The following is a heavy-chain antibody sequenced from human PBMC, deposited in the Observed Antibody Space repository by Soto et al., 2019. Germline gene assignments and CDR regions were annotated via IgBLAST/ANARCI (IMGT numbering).Heavy chain of an antibody. Sequence: SVKFSCKASGGAFSSYSSSWVRQTPGQGRECMGRIIPIFGTATYAQKFQGRVTITADESTSTAYMELSSLRSEDTAVYYCARGRAVLRFLAWGKGRYYYYYYGLDVSGQGTTVTV. CDR3: ARGRAVLRFLAWGKGRYYYYYYGLDV. CDR2: IIPIFGTA. D-gene: IGHD3-3*01. V-gene: IGHV1-69*13. CDR1: GGAFSSYS. J-gene: IGHJ6*02.